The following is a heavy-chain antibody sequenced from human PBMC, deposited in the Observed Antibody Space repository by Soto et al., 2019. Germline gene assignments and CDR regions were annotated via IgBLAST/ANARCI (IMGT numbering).Heavy chain of an antibody. J-gene: IGHJ5*02. V-gene: IGHV4-31*03. D-gene: IGHD6-13*01. CDR3: ARAGAAAGTIYWVDP. CDR1: GGSISSGGYY. CDR2: IYYSGST. Sequence: SETLSLTCTVSGGSISSGGYYWSWIRQHPGKGLEWIGYIYYSGSTYYNPSLKSRVTISVDTSKNQFSLKLSSVTAADTAVDYCARAGAAAGTIYWVDPWGQGTLVTVSS.